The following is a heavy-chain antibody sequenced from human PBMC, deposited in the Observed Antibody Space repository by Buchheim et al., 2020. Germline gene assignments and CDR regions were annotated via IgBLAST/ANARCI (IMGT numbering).Heavy chain of an antibody. CDR3: ARLQLDSSSWYNYYYYYMDV. CDR2: IYPCDSDT. J-gene: IGHJ6*03. D-gene: IGHD6-13*01. V-gene: IGHV5-51*01. Sequence: EVQLVQSGAEVKKPGESLKISCKGSGYSFTSYWIGWVRQMPGKGLEWMGIIYPCDSDTRYSPSFQGQVTISADKSISTAYPQWSSLKASDTAMYYCARLQLDSSSWYNYYYYYMDVWGKGTT. CDR1: GYSFTSYW.